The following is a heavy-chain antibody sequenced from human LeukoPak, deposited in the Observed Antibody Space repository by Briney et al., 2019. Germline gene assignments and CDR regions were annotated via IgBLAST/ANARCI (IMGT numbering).Heavy chain of an antibody. Sequence: ASVKVPCKASGYTLSSYYMHWIRQAPGQGLEWMGLINPSGSITTYAQKFQGRVTVTRDTSTSTVYMELRSLRSEDTAVYYCAREPTLAALTVDNWFAPWGQGTLVTVSS. CDR3: AREPTLAALTVDNWFAP. D-gene: IGHD6-13*01. V-gene: IGHV1-46*01. CDR1: GYTLSSYY. J-gene: IGHJ5*02. CDR2: INPSGSIT.